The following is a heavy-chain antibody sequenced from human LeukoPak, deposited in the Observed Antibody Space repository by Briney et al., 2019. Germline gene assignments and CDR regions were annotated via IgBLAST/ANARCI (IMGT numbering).Heavy chain of an antibody. Sequence: WASVKVSCKASEYTFTSYGISWVRQAPGQGLEWMGWISAYNGNTNYAQKFQGRVTVTTDTSTSTAYMELRSLRSDDTAVYYCARSSSVTIPGYYIDYWGQGTLVTVSS. D-gene: IGHD2-21*01. CDR2: ISAYNGNT. J-gene: IGHJ4*02. CDR1: EYTFTSYG. CDR3: ARSSSVTIPGYYIDY. V-gene: IGHV1-18*01.